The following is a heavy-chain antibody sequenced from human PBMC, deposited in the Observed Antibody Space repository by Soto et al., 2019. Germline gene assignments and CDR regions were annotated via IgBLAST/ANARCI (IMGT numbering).Heavy chain of an antibody. CDR2: ITNRGTHT. CDR1: GVSFSSYT. J-gene: IGHJ4*02. CDR3: ARAHEVAWLDY. D-gene: IGHD3-9*01. Sequence: PGGSLRLSCTASGVSFSSYTMNWVRQAPGKGLQWVASITNRGTHTYSADSVKGRFTISRDNDKNSLYLQMNNLRAEDTANYYRARAHEVAWLDYWGLGTMVTVYS. V-gene: IGHV3-21*06.